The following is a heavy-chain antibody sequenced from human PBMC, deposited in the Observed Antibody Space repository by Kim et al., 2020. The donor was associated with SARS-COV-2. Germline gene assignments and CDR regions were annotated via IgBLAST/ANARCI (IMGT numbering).Heavy chain of an antibody. V-gene: IGHV3-21*01. CDR1: GFTFSSYS. Sequence: GGSLRLSCAASGFTFSSYSMNWVRQAPGKGLEWVSSISSSSSYIYYADSVKGRFTISRDNAKNSLYLQMNSLRAEDTAVYYCARDQNYYDNAFDIWGQGTMVTVSS. J-gene: IGHJ3*02. CDR3: ARDQNYYDNAFDI. D-gene: IGHD3-22*01. CDR2: ISSSSSYI.